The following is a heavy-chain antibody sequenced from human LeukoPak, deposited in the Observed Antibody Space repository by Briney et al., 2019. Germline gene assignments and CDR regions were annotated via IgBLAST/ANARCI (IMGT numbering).Heavy chain of an antibody. CDR1: GFTFSSYG. J-gene: IGHJ4*02. Sequence: GGSLRLSCAASGFTFSSYGMHWVRQAPGKGLEWVAFIRYDGSNKYYADSVKGRFTISRDNSKNTLYLQMNSLRAEDTAVYYCAKDRLYYYDTSGPLDYWGQGSLVTVSS. V-gene: IGHV3-30*02. CDR3: AKDRLYYYDTSGPLDY. CDR2: IRYDGSNK. D-gene: IGHD3-22*01.